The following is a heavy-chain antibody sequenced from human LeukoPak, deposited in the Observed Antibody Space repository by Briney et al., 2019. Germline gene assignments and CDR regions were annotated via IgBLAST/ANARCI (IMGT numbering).Heavy chain of an antibody. Sequence: GGSLRLSCAASGFTFSSYGMHWVRQAPGKGLEWVSYISSSGSTIYYADSVKGRFTISRDNAKNSLYLQMNSLRAEDTAVYYCARARGGGGVFTHPTYYFDYWGQGTLVTVSS. CDR3: ARARGGGGVFTHPTYYFDY. V-gene: IGHV3-48*04. CDR2: ISSSGSTI. J-gene: IGHJ4*02. D-gene: IGHD4-23*01. CDR1: GFTFSSYG.